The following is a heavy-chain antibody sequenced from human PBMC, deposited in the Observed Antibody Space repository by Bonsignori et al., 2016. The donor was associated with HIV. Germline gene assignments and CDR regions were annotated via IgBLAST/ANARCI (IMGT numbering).Heavy chain of an antibody. J-gene: IGHJ4*02. CDR2: ISSSSSYI. V-gene: IGHV3-21*01. CDR3: ARPTYYDYVWGSYRAFSLDY. D-gene: IGHD3-16*01. Sequence: VRQMPGKGLEWVSSISSSSSYIYYADSVKGRFTISRDNAKNSLYLQMNSLRAEDTAVYYCARPTYYDYVWGSYRAFSLDYWGQGTLVTVSS.